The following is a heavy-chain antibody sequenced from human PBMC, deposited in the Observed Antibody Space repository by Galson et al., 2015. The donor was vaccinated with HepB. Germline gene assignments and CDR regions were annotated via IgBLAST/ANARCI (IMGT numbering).Heavy chain of an antibody. J-gene: IGHJ5*02. D-gene: IGHD6-19*01. CDR2: IIPIFGTA. Sequence: SVKVSCKASGGTFSSYAISWVRQAPGQGLEWMGGIIPIFGTANYAQKFQGRVTITADKSTSTAYMELSSLRSEDTAVYYCAGETGQDIAVAGTWFDPWGQGTLVTVSS. V-gene: IGHV1-69*06. CDR1: GGTFSSYA. CDR3: AGETGQDIAVAGTWFDP.